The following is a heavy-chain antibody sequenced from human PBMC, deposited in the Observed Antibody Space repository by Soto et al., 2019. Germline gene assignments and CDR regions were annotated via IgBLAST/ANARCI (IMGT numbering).Heavy chain of an antibody. V-gene: IGHV3-23*01. CDR1: GFTFSSYA. Sequence: EVQLLESGGGLVQPGGSLRLSCAASGFTFSSYAMSWVRQAPGKGLEWVSAISDCGGSTYYADSVKGRFTIARDNSKNTLYLQMNSLRAEDTAVYYCAKDLREGATPRYYFDYWGQGSLVTVSS. CDR2: ISDCGGST. J-gene: IGHJ4*02. D-gene: IGHD1-26*01. CDR3: AKDLREGATPRYYFDY.